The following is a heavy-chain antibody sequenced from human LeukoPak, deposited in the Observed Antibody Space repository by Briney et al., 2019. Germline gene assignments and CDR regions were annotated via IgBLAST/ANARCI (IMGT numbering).Heavy chain of an antibody. V-gene: IGHV3-23*01. Sequence: GGSLRLPCAASGFTFSSYAMSWVRQAPGKGLEWVSAISGSGGSTYYADSVKGRFTITRDNSKNTLYLQMNSLRAEDTAVYYCAKDRRRIAVAGISPFDYWGQGTLVTVSS. CDR2: ISGSGGST. J-gene: IGHJ4*02. D-gene: IGHD6-19*01. CDR3: AKDRRRIAVAGISPFDY. CDR1: GFTFSSYA.